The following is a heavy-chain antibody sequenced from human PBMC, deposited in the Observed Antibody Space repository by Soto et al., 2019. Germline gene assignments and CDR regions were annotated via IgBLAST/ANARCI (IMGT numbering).Heavy chain of an antibody. J-gene: IGHJ4*01. CDR2: ISAYNGNT. Sequence: ASVKVSCKASGYTFTSYGISWVRQAPGQGLEWMGWISAYNGNTNYAQKLQGRVTMTTDTSTSTAYMELRSLRSDDTAVYYCARVEMATISRGFSQYWGQEPWSPSPQ. V-gene: IGHV1-18*04. CDR3: ARVEMATISRGFSQY. CDR1: GYTFTSYG. D-gene: IGHD5-12*01.